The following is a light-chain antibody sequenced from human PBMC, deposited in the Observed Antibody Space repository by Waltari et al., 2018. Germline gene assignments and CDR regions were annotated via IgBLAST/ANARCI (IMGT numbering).Light chain of an antibody. J-gene: IGKJ2*02. CDR3: QQRSNSTPRN. Sequence: EIVLTQSPATLSLSPGETATLSCRPNQSVGTYLAWYQQKPGQAPRLLIYDASNRSTGIPARFRGSGSGTDFALTISSLEAEDCAVYYCQQRSNSTPRNFGQGARLEIK. CDR2: DAS. V-gene: IGKV3-11*01. CDR1: QSVGTY.